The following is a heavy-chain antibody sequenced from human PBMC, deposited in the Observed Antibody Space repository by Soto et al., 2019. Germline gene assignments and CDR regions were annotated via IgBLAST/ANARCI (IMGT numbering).Heavy chain of an antibody. CDR2: IKQDGSEK. Sequence: EVQLVESGGGLVQPGGSLRLSCAASGFTFSSYWMSWVRQAPGKGLEWVANIKQDGSEKYYVDSVKGRFTISRDNAKNSLYLQMNSLRAEDTAVYYCASGYLAVTTLYFDYWGQGTLVTVSS. V-gene: IGHV3-7*01. D-gene: IGHD4-4*01. CDR1: GFTFSSYW. CDR3: ASGYLAVTTLYFDY. J-gene: IGHJ4*02.